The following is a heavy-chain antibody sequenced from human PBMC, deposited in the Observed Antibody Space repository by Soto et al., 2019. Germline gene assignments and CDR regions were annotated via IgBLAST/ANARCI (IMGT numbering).Heavy chain of an antibody. CDR1: GFTVSSNY. CDR2: IYSGGST. D-gene: IGHD5-18*01. J-gene: IGHJ6*02. V-gene: IGHV3-53*01. CDR3: ARDRRGYSYDGMDV. Sequence: PGGSLRLSXAASGFTVSSNYMSWVRQAPGKGLEWVSVIYSGGSTYYADSVKGRFTISRDNSKNTLYLQMNSLRAEDTAVYYCARDRRGYSYDGMDVWGQGTTVTVSS.